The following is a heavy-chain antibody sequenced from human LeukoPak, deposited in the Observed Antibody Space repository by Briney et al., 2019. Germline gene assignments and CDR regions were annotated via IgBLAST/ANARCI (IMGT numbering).Heavy chain of an antibody. CDR2: IYYSGST. Sequence: PSETLSLTCTVSVGSISFFYWGWIRQPPGQGLEWIGYIYYSGSTNYSPSLKSRVTISVDMSKNQFSLKLTSVTAADTAVYYCARLGKRDGSTWLDSWGQGTLVTVSS. CDR3: ARLGKRDGSTWLDS. J-gene: IGHJ4*02. CDR1: VGSISFFY. D-gene: IGHD6-13*01. V-gene: IGHV4-59*08.